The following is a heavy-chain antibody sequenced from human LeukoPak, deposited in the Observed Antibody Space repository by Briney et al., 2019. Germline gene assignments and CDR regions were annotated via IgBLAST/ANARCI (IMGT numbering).Heavy chain of an antibody. Sequence: GRSLRLSCAASGFTFSSYGMHGVRQAPGKGLEWVSAISGSGGSTYYADSVKGRFTISRDNSKNTLYLQMNSLRAEDTAVYYCAKHPNSGYLKGFGDYWGQGTLVTVSS. CDR2: ISGSGGST. J-gene: IGHJ4*02. V-gene: IGHV3-23*01. D-gene: IGHD3-22*01. CDR3: AKHPNSGYLKGFGDY. CDR1: GFTFSSYG.